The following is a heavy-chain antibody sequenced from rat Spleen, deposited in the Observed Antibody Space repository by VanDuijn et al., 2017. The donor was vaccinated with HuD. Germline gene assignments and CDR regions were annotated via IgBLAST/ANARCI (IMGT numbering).Heavy chain of an antibody. V-gene: IGHV5-58*01. CDR2: ISYDGGST. CDR1: GFSLTSYH. CDR3: AKEGFEVTFAY. D-gene: IGHD1-1*01. J-gene: IGHJ3*01. Sequence: VQLKESGPGLVKPSETLSLTCTVSGFSLTSYHISWVRQPPGKGLEWVASISYDGGSTYYRDSVKGRFTISRDNEENTLYLKMNSLSAEDTATYFCAKEGFEVTFAYWGQGSLVTVSS.